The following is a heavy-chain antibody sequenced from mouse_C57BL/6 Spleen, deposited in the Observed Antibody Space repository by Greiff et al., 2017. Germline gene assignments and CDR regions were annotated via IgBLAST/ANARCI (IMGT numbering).Heavy chain of an antibody. CDR1: GYTFTSYW. V-gene: IGHV1-53*01. Sequence: VQLKQPGTELVKPGASVKLSCKASGYTFTSYWMHWVKQRPGQGLEWIGNINPSNGGTNYNEKFKSKATLTVDKSSSTAYMQLSSLTSEDSAVYYCARFDGYFYYAMDYWGQGTSVTVSS. D-gene: IGHD2-3*01. CDR3: ARFDGYFYYAMDY. J-gene: IGHJ4*01. CDR2: INPSNGGT.